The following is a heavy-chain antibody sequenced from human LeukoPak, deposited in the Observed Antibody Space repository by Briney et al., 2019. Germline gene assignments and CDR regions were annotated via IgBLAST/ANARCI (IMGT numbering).Heavy chain of an antibody. Sequence: SETLSLTCTVSGGSISSYYWSWIRQPPGKGLEWIGYIYYSGSTNYNPSLKSRVTISADTSKNQFSLKLSSVTAADTAVYYCARAGYSSSWYVGEYYFDYWGQGTLVTVSS. CDR3: ARAGYSSSWYVGEYYFDY. V-gene: IGHV4-59*08. CDR2: IYYSGST. CDR1: GGSISSYY. J-gene: IGHJ4*02. D-gene: IGHD6-13*01.